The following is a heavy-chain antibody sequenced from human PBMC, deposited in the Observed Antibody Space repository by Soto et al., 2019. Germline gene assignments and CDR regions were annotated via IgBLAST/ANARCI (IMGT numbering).Heavy chain of an antibody. V-gene: IGHV3-15*07. D-gene: IGHD6-19*01. CDR2: IKPKSEGETA. J-gene: IGHJ4*02. Sequence: PGGSLRLSCVASRFNFSAAWLNWIRQAPGKGLEWVGRIKPKSEGETADYTAPVRGRFTISRDDSQNTLHLQMDSLKSEDSAVYYWATGPYSSGSTWGLGVLVNVS. CDR1: RFNFSAAW. CDR3: ATGPYSSGST.